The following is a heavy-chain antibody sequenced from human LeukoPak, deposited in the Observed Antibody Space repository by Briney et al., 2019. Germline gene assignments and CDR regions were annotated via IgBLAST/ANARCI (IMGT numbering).Heavy chain of an antibody. CDR2: ISGSGGST. J-gene: IGHJ4*02. CDR3: ATPLDYYDRSDSHQGGD. Sequence: GGSLRLSCAASGFTFSSYAMSWVRQAPGKGLEWVSAISGSGGSTYYADSVKGRFTISRDNSKNTLYLQMNSLRAEDTAVYYCATPLDYYDRSDSHQGGDWGQGTLVTVSS. D-gene: IGHD3-22*01. CDR1: GFTFSSYA. V-gene: IGHV3-23*01.